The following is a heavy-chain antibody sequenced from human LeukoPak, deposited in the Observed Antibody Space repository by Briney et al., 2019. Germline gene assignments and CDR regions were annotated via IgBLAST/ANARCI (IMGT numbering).Heavy chain of an antibody. CDR1: GFAFSSYW. CDR3: ARGLPPVMKYYFDY. D-gene: IGHD4-11*01. V-gene: IGHV3-7*02. J-gene: IGHJ4*02. CDR2: IKQGGSDK. Sequence: PGGSLRLSCATSGFAFSSYWMSWVRQAPGKGLEWVANIKQGGSDKYYVDSVKGRFTISRDDSKNTLYLQMNSLRAEDTAMYYCARGLPPVMKYYFDYWGQGTLVTVSS.